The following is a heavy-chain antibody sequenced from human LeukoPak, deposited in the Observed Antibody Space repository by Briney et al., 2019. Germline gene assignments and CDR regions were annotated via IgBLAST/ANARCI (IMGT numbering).Heavy chain of an antibody. CDR2: ISYDGSNK. Sequence: GGSLRLSCAASGFTFSSYAMSWVRQAPGKGLEWVAVISYDGSNKYYADSVKGRFTISRDNSKNTLYLQMNSLRAEDTAVYYCANLSSPLDYWGQGTLVTVSS. J-gene: IGHJ4*02. CDR1: GFTFSSYA. CDR3: ANLSSPLDY. V-gene: IGHV3-30-3*01. D-gene: IGHD6-6*01.